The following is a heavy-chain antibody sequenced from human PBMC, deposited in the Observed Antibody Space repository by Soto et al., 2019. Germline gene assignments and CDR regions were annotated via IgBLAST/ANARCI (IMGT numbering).Heavy chain of an antibody. CDR2: ISWNSNII. V-gene: IGHV3-9*01. D-gene: IGHD2-15*01. CDR1: GFTFDDYA. CDR3: AKGGPDAFCSGGRCYFDY. Sequence: EVHLVESGGGSVQPGRSLRLSCAASGFTFDDYAMHWVRRVPGKSLEWVSSISWNSNIIGYADSVEGRFTISRDNAKNSLYLQMNSLRPEDTAFYYCAKGGPDAFCSGGRCYFDYWGQGILVTVSS. J-gene: IGHJ4*02.